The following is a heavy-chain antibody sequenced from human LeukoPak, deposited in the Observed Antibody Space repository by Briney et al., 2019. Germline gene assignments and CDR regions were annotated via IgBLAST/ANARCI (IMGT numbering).Heavy chain of an antibody. CDR1: GYTFSTYG. J-gene: IGHJ4*02. Sequence: ASVKVSYKASGYTFSTYGISWVRPAPGQGLEWMGWISAYNGNTNYAQKLQGRVTLTTDTSTSTAYMELRNLRSDDTAVYYCARADQMATIYFDYWGQGTLVTVSS. CDR3: ARADQMATIYFDY. D-gene: IGHD5-24*01. V-gene: IGHV1-18*01. CDR2: ISAYNGNT.